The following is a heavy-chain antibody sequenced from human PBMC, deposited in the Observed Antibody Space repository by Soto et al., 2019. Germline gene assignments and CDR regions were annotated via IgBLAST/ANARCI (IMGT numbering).Heavy chain of an antibody. CDR3: ARHVRGGITIFGVVTHSDYYYYYMDV. J-gene: IGHJ6*03. V-gene: IGHV4-39*01. CDR1: GGSISSSSYY. D-gene: IGHD3-3*01. Sequence: QLQLQESGPGLVKPSETLSLTCTVSGGSISSSSYYWGWIRQPPGKGLEWIGSIYYSGSTYYNPSLQSRVTISVDTSKNQFSLKLSSVTAADTAVYYCARHVRGGITIFGVVTHSDYYYYYMDVWGKGTTVTVSS. CDR2: IYYSGST.